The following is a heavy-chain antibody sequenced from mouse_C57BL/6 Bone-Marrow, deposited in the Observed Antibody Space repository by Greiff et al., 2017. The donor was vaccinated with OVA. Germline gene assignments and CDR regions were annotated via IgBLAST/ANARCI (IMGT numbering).Heavy chain of an antibody. CDR3: ARAYDYDFDY. D-gene: IGHD2-4*01. V-gene: IGHV3-6*01. Sequence: EVKLMESGPGLVKPSQSLSLTCSVTGYSITSGYYWNWIRQFPGNKLEWMGYISYDGSNNYNPSLKNRISITRDTSKNQFFLKLNSVTTEDTATYYCARAYDYDFDYWGQGTTLTVSS. CDR1: GYSITSGYY. CDR2: ISYDGSN. J-gene: IGHJ2*01.